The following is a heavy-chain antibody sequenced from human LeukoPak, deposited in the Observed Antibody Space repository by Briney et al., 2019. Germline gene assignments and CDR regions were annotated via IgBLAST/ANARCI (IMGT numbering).Heavy chain of an antibody. D-gene: IGHD6-19*01. CDR3: ARESGIAVAGLDYYYMDV. CDR2: IIPIFGTA. CDR1: GGTFSSYA. V-gene: IGHV1-69*05. Sequence: SVKVSCKASGGTFSSYAISWARQAPGQGLEWMGGIIPIFGTANYAQKFQGRVTITTDESTSTAYMELSSLRSEDTAVYYCARESGIAVAGLDYYYMDVWGKGTTVTVSS. J-gene: IGHJ6*03.